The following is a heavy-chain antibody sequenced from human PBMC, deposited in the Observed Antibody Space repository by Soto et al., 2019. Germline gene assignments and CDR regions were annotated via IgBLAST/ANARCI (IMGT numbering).Heavy chain of an antibody. CDR3: ARDTAMVTGLDY. CDR1: GGAISSYA. D-gene: IGHD5-18*01. J-gene: IGHJ4*02. CDR2: IVPIFRTA. Sequence: SLRVSCKASGGAISSYAISWVRQVPGQGRAWTGGIVPIFRTANYAQKFQGRGTITADESTSTAYMELSSLRSEDTAVYYCARDTAMVTGLDYWGQGTLVTVPS. V-gene: IGHV1-69*13.